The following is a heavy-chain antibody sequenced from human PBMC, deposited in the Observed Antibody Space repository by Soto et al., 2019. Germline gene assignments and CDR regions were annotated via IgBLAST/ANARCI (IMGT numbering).Heavy chain of an antibody. CDR1: VCTFDSPYSHA. CDR3: VSWVYAHFDY. Sequence: VGSLRLSCAASVCTFDSPYSHAMSWFRQSPGKGPEWVSTISSNGANTHYAESVKGRFTISKDPSRNTVHLHMNSLRAEDTATYFRVSWVYAHFDYWGHGTPVIVSS. CDR2: ISSNGANT. J-gene: IGHJ4*01. D-gene: IGHD2-8*01. V-gene: IGHV3-23*01.